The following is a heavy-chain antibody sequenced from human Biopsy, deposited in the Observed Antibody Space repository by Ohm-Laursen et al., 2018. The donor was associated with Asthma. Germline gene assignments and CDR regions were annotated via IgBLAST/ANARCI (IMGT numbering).Heavy chain of an antibody. J-gene: IGHJ3*02. CDR3: VRGGTDDAFDI. CDR1: GFSFSNFA. V-gene: IGHV3-30*01. D-gene: IGHD1-1*01. CDR2: ISKDASTQ. Sequence: SLRLSCTASGFSFSNFAIHWVRQAPGKGLEWVGVISKDASTQDYADSVKGQFTMARDNSKNTLDLQMNSLREEDTAVYYCVRGGTDDAFDIWGQGTVVSVSS.